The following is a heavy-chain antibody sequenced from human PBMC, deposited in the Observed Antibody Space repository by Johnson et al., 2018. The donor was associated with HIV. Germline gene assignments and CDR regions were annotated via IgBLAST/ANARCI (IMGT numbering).Heavy chain of an antibody. V-gene: IGHV3-74*01. J-gene: IGHJ3*01. CDR2: INADGSRT. CDR3: VRDDYSFHF. D-gene: IGHD4/OR15-4a*01. CDR1: GFTFSHYW. Sequence: VQLVESGGGLIQPGGSLRLSCVASGFTFSHYWMEWARQAPGEGLVWVSRINADGSRTTYADSVKGRFTISRDNAKNTLYLEINGLRADDTAVYYCVRDDYSFHFWGRGTLVTVSS.